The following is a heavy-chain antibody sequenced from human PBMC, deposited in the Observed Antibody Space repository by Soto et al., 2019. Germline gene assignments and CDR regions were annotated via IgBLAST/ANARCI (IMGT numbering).Heavy chain of an antibody. J-gene: IGHJ4*02. CDR3: AKPLTYYYGSGSYPDDY. D-gene: IGHD3-10*01. CDR2: ISGSGGST. CDR1: GFTFSSYA. Sequence: GGSLRLSCAASGFTFSSYAMSWVRQAPGKGLEWVSAISGSGGSTYYADSVKGRFTISRDNSKNTLYLQMNSLRAEDTAVYYCAKPLTYYYGSGSYPDDYWGQGTLVTVSS. V-gene: IGHV3-23*01.